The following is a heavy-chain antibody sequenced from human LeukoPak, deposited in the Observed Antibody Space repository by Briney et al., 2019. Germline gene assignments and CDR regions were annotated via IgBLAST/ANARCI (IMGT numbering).Heavy chain of an antibody. D-gene: IGHD3-22*01. J-gene: IGHJ6*02. CDR3: AKGLYDSSGYYYDYYYGMDV. CDR1: GFTFSSYV. Sequence: GGSLRLSCAAYGFTFSSYVMSWVRQAPGKGLEWVSAISGSGGSTYYADSVKGRFTISRDNSKNTLYLQMNSLRAEDTAVYYCAKGLYDSSGYYYDYYYGMDVWGQGTTVTVSS. CDR2: ISGSGGST. V-gene: IGHV3-23*01.